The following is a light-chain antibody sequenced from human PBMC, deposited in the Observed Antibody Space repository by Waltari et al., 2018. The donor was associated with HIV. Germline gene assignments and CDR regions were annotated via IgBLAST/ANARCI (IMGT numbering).Light chain of an antibody. CDR1: GSDVGSYHL. CDR3: CSYAVSSTSVI. J-gene: IGLJ2*01. CDR2: EGS. Sequence: QSALTQPASVSGSPGQSLTISCTGTGSDVGSYHLVPWYQQYPGKAPKLIIYEGSKRPSWISNRFSGSQSGNTASLTISGLQAEDEADYYCCSYAVSSTSVIFGGGTKLTVL. V-gene: IGLV2-23*01.